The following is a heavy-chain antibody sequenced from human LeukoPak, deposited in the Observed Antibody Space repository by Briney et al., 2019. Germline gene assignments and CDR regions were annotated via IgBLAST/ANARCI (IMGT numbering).Heavy chain of an antibody. CDR1: GGSISSGGYY. V-gene: IGHV4-31*03. CDR3: AREASTARWLQLVPLAAS. CDR2: IYYSGST. D-gene: IGHD5-24*01. J-gene: IGHJ5*02. Sequence: PSETLSLTCTVSGGSISSGGYYWSWIRQHPGKGLEWIGYIYYSGSTYYNPSLKSRVTISVDTSKNQFSLKLSSVTAADTAVYYCAREASTARWLQLVPLAASWGQGTLVTVSS.